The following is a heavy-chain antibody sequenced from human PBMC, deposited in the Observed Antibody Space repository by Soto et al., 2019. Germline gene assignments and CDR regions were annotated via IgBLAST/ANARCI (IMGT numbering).Heavy chain of an antibody. CDR3: ARDLSITVVREGAFDI. Sequence: QVQLQESGPGLVKPSQTLSLTCTVSGGSISSGGYYWNWIRQHPGKGLEWIGYIYYSGSTYYNPSLQSRVTISVDTSKNQFSLKLSSVTAADTAVYYCARDLSITVVREGAFDIWGQGTMVTVSS. CDR2: IYYSGST. CDR1: GGSISSGGYY. J-gene: IGHJ3*02. D-gene: IGHD3-10*01. V-gene: IGHV4-31*03.